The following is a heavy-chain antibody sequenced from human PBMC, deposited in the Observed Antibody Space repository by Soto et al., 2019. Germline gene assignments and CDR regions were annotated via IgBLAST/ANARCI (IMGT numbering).Heavy chain of an antibody. CDR1: GFTFSSYG. D-gene: IGHD2-21*02. CDR3: ARDSVVVTAPTY. CDR2: IWYDGSNK. J-gene: IGHJ4*02. V-gene: IGHV3-30*19. Sequence: QVQLVESGGGVVQPGRSLRLSCAASGFTFSSYGMHWVRQAPGKGLEWVAVIWYDGSNKYYADSVKGRFTISRDNSKNTLYLQMNSLRAEDTAVYYCARDSVVVTAPTYWGQGTLVTVSP.